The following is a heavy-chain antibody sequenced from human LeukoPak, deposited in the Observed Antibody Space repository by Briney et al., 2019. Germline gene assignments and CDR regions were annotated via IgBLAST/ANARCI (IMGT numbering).Heavy chain of an antibody. V-gene: IGHV1-2*02. J-gene: IGHJ5*02. CDR2: INPNSGGT. CDR1: GYTFTSYG. Sequence: GASVKVSCKASGYTFTSYGISWVRQAPGQGLEWMGWINPNSGGTNYAQKFQGRVTMTRDTSISTAYMELSRLRSDDTAVYYCARAYQYNWFDPWGQGTLVTVSS. CDR3: ARAYQYNWFDP.